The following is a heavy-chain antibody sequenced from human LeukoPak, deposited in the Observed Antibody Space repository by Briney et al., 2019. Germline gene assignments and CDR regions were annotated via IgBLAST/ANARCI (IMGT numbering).Heavy chain of an antibody. Sequence: ASVKISCKVSGYTFTDYYMRWVQQAPGKGLEWMGLVDPEDGETIYAEKFQGRVPITADTSTDTAYMELSSLRSEDTAVYYCATARIMITFGGAAPRQDNDYWGQGTLVTVSS. CDR1: GYTFTDYY. V-gene: IGHV1-69-2*01. D-gene: IGHD3-16*01. CDR3: ATARIMITFGGAAPRQDNDY. J-gene: IGHJ4*02. CDR2: VDPEDGET.